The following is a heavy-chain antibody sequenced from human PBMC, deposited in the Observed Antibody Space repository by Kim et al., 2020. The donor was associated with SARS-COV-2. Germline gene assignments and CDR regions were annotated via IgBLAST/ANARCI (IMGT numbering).Heavy chain of an antibody. CDR3: ARGDACVSDY. J-gene: IGHJ4*02. D-gene: IGHD2-2*01. CDR1: GYTFTGYY. CDR2: HNPHSGGT. V-gene: IGHV1-2*02. Sequence: ASVKVSCKASGYTFTGYYIHWVRQAPAQGREWMGWHNPHSGGTNYAQKFQDRDTMTSDTSITTAHMELNRLTSDDTAVYFCARGDACVSDYWGQGTLVTVSS.